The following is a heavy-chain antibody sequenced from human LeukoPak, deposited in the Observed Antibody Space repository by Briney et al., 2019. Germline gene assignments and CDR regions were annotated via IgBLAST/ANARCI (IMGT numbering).Heavy chain of an antibody. V-gene: IGHV3-48*03. Sequence: GGSLRLSCAASGFTFSSYEMNWVRQARGKGLEGVSYISSSGSTIYYADSVKGRFTISRDNAKNSLYLQMNSLRAEDTAVYYCASKKESGSYYNGGFDYWGQGTLVTVSS. CDR2: ISSSGSTI. J-gene: IGHJ4*02. D-gene: IGHD3-10*01. CDR3: ASKKESGSYYNGGFDY. CDR1: GFTFSSYE.